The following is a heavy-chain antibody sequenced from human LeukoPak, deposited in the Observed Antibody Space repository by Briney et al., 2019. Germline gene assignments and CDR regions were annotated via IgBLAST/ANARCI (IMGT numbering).Heavy chain of an antibody. Sequence: GGSLRLSCAASGFTFSSYWMSWVRQAPGKGLEWVANIKQDGSEKYYVDSVKGRFTISRDNAKNSLYLQMNSLRAEDTAVYYCARWDYGSGSYYNGWFDPWGQGTLVTVSS. CDR2: IKQDGSEK. CDR1: GFTFSSYW. CDR3: ARWDYGSGSYYNGWFDP. V-gene: IGHV3-7*03. D-gene: IGHD3-10*01. J-gene: IGHJ5*02.